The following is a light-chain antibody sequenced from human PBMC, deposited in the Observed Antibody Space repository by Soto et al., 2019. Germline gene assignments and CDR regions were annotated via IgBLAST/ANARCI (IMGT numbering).Light chain of an antibody. J-gene: IGLJ2*01. CDR2: EVS. CDR1: SSDVGGYNF. CDR3: SSYAGSNIVV. Sequence: QSALTQPPSASGSPGQSVTISCTGTSSDVGGYNFVSWYQQHPGKSTKPMIYEVSERPSGVPDRFSGSKSGNTASLTVSGIQAEYEAAYYCSSYAGSNIVVFGGGTKLTVL. V-gene: IGLV2-8*01.